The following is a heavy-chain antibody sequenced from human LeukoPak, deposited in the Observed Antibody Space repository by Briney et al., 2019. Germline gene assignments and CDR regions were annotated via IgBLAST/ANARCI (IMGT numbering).Heavy chain of an antibody. J-gene: IGHJ4*02. D-gene: IGHD3-22*01. CDR2: IYYSGST. V-gene: IGHV4-59*12. Sequence: SETLSLTCTVSGGSISSYYWSWIRQPPGKGLEWIGYIYYSGSTNYNPSLKSRVTISVDTSKNQSSLKLSSVTAADTAVYYCASFDSSGYYPFDYWGQGTLVTVSS. CDR1: GGSISSYY. CDR3: ASFDSSGYYPFDY.